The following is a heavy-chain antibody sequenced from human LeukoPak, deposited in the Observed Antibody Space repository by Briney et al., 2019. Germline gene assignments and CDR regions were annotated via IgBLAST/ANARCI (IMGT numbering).Heavy chain of an antibody. J-gene: IGHJ5*02. V-gene: IGHV4-61*01. D-gene: IGHD5-18*01. CDR3: ARDFSGYSYINWFDP. CDR1: GGSVSSGSYY. CDR2: IHYSGST. Sequence: SETLSLTCTVSGGSVSSGSYYWSWIRQPPGKGLEWIGYIHYSGSTNYNPSLKSRVTISVDTSKNQFSLKLSSVTAADTAVYYCARDFSGYSYINWFDPWGQGTLVTVSS.